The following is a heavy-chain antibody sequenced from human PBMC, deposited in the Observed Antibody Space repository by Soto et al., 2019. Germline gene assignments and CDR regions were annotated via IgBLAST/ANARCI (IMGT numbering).Heavy chain of an antibody. V-gene: IGHV5-51*01. CDR2: IYPGDSDT. D-gene: IGHD4-17*01. CDR1: GYSFTLYW. J-gene: IGHJ6*02. Sequence: VESLKISCKASGYSFTLYWICCFLQMGVKVLEWMGIIYPGDSDTRYSPSFQGQVTISADKSISTASLQWSSLKASDTAVYYCARQSPTPGYYYFSYGMDVWGQGTTVTVSS. CDR3: ARQSPTPGYYYFSYGMDV.